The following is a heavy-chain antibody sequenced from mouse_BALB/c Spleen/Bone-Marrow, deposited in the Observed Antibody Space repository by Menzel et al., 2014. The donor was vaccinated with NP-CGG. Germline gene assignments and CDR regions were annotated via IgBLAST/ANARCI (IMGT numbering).Heavy chain of an antibody. V-gene: IGHV2-2*02. D-gene: IGHD1-1*01. CDR1: GFSLTNYG. CDR3: ARNYEGVGAMDY. CDR2: IWNSGNT. Sequence: QVQLQRSGPGLVQPSQSLSITCTVSGFSLTNYGVHWVRLSPGKGLEWLGVIWNSGNTNYNAAFISRLSINMDNSKSQVFFKMNSLQANDTAVYYCARNYEGVGAMDYWGQGTSVTASS. J-gene: IGHJ4*01.